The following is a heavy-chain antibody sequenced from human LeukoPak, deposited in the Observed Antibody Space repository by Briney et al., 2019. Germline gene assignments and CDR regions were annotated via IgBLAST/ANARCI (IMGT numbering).Heavy chain of an antibody. V-gene: IGHV3-21*01. J-gene: IGHJ6*03. CDR2: ISSSSSYI. CDR1: GFTFSSYS. Sequence: GGSPRLSCAASGFTFSSYSMNWVRQAPGKGLEWVSSISSSSSYIYYADSVKGRFTISRDNAKNSLYLQMNSLRAEDTAVYYCARAMGDLLYYYYMDVWGKGATVTVSS. CDR3: ARAMGDLLYYYYMDV.